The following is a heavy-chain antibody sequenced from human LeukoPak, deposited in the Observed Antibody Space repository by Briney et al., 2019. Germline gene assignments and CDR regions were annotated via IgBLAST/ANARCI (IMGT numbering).Heavy chain of an antibody. Sequence: ASVKVSCKASGYTFTGYYMHWVRQAPGQGLEWMGWINPNSGGTNYAQKFQGRVTMTRDTSISTAYMGLSRLRSDDTAVYYCARDRTPHCSSTSCYPMDVWGQGTTVTVSS. V-gene: IGHV1-2*02. D-gene: IGHD2-2*01. J-gene: IGHJ6*02. CDR2: INPNSGGT. CDR1: GYTFTGYY. CDR3: ARDRTPHCSSTSCYPMDV.